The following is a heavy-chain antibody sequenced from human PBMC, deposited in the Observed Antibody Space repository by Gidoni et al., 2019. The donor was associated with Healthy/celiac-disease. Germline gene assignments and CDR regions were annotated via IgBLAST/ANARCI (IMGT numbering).Heavy chain of an antibody. J-gene: IGHJ6*02. CDR1: GFPFSSYA. V-gene: IGHV3-23*01. CDR2: ISGSGGST. Sequence: EVQLLESGGGLVQPGGSLRLSCAASGFPFSSYAMSWVRQAPGKGLEWVSAISGSGGSTYYADSVKGRCTISRDNSKNTLYLQMNSLRAEDTAVYYCAKEGIAARPPKYYYYGMDVWGQGTTVTVSS. CDR3: AKEGIAARPPKYYYYGMDV. D-gene: IGHD6-6*01.